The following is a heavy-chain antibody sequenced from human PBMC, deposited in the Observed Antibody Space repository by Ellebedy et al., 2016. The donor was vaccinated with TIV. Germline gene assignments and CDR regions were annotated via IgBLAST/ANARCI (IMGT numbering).Heavy chain of an antibody. CDR2: ASDGGST. CDR3: ANRSGAAFFDY. D-gene: IGHD7-27*01. J-gene: IGHJ4*02. V-gene: IGHV4-59*08. Sequence: MPSETLSLTCTVSRGSLNTYYWSWIRQSPQKGLEWIAYASDGGSTVYNPSLKSRATLLLDTSKNQFSLSLTSVTAGDTAVYYCANRSGAAFFDYWGPGLLVTVSS. CDR1: RGSLNTYY.